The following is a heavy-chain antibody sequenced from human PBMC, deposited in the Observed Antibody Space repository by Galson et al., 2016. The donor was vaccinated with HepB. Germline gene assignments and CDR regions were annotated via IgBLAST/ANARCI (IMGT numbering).Heavy chain of an antibody. V-gene: IGHV4-59*01. CDR1: GASMSSYY. CDR2: ISYSGST. Sequence: LSLTCTVSGASMSSYYWSWIRLPPGKGLEWIGYISYSGSTNYNPSLKSRVTISLDTSKNQFSLKLSSVTAADTAVYYCARESSHFPIAAALGAFDIWGQGTMVTVSS. D-gene: IGHD6-13*01. J-gene: IGHJ3*02. CDR3: ARESSHFPIAAALGAFDI.